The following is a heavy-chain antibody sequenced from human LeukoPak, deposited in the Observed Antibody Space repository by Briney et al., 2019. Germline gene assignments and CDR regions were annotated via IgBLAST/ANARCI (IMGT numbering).Heavy chain of an antibody. Sequence: GGSLRLSCAASGFTFSSYSMNWVRQAPGKGLEWVSSISSSSSYIYYADSVKGRFTISRDNAKNSLYLQMNSLRAEGTAVYYCATILTGYYLIDYWGQGTLVTVSS. CDR1: GFTFSSYS. D-gene: IGHD3-9*01. CDR2: ISSSSSYI. CDR3: ATILTGYYLIDY. V-gene: IGHV3-21*01. J-gene: IGHJ4*02.